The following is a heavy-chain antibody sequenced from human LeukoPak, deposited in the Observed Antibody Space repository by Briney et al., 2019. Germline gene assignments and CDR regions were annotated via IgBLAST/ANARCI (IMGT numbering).Heavy chain of an antibody. V-gene: IGHV4-34*01. D-gene: IGHD5-24*01. CDR3: ARGRLYGSRYRWDYFDY. CDR2: INHSGST. CDR1: GGFFSGYY. J-gene: IGHJ4*02. Sequence: SETLSLTCAVYGGFFSGYYWSWIRQPPGKGLEWIGEINHSGSTNYNPSLKSRVTISVDTSKNQFSLKLSSVTAADTAVYYCARGRLYGSRYRWDYFDYWGQGTLVTVSS.